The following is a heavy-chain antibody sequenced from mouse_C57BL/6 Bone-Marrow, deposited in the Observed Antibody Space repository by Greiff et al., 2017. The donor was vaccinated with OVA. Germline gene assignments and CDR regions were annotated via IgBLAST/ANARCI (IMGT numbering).Heavy chain of an antibody. J-gene: IGHJ2*01. CDR3: ERSVTVGDY. Sequence: EVQLQQSGPELVKPGASVKIYCKASGYSFTGYYMNWVKQSPEKSLEWIGEINPSTGGTTYNQKFKAKATLTVDKSSSTAYMQLKSLTSEDSAVYYCERSVTVGDYWGQGTTLTVSS. D-gene: IGHD1-1*01. V-gene: IGHV1-42*01. CDR2: INPSTGGT. CDR1: GYSFTGYY.